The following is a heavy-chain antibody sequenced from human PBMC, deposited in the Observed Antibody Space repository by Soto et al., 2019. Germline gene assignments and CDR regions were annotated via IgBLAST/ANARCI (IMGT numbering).Heavy chain of an antibody. CDR2: ISGYNANT. CDR1: GYSFNRYG. CDR3: ARMGDEPYYYYGLDV. Sequence: QVQLVQSGAEVKKPGASVKVSGKASGYSFNRYGISWVRKAPGQGLEWMGWISGYNANTNYPENLQGRVTMTTDTSTSTAYMEVRNRISDDTAVYYCARMGDEPYYYYGLDVWGQGTTVTVSS. J-gene: IGHJ6*02. V-gene: IGHV1-18*01. D-gene: IGHD3-16*01.